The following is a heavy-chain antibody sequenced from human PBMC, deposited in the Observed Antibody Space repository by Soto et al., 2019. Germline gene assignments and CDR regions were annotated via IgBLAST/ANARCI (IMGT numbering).Heavy chain of an antibody. D-gene: IGHD3-22*01. J-gene: IGHJ4*02. CDR2: IKSKTDGGTT. V-gene: IGHV3-15*01. CDR1: GFTFSNAW. CDR3: TTDRYDDSSGYLIPFY. Sequence: PGGSLRLSCAASGFTFSNAWMSWVRQAPGKGLEWVGRIKSKTDGGTTDYAAPVKGRFTISRDDSKNTLYLQMNSLKTEDTAVYYCTTDRYDDSSGYLIPFYGGQGXLVTVYS.